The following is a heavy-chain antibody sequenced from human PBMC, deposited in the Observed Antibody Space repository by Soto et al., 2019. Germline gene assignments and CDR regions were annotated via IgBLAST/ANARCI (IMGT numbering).Heavy chain of an antibody. Sequence: ASVKVSCKASGYTFTSYGISWVRQAPGQGLEWMGWISAYNGNTNYAQKLQGRVTMTTDTSTRTAYMELRSLRSDDTTVYYCARDPGNYYYDSSGYGGAFDIWGQGTMVTVSS. D-gene: IGHD3-22*01. V-gene: IGHV1-18*04. J-gene: IGHJ3*02. CDR3: ARDPGNYYYDSSGYGGAFDI. CDR2: ISAYNGNT. CDR1: GYTFTSYG.